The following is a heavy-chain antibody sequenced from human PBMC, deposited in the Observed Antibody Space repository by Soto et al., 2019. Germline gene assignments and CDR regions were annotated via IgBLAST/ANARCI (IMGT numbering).Heavy chain of an antibody. CDR2: TYYRSKWYN. CDR1: GDSVSSNSAA. J-gene: IGHJ3*02. D-gene: IGHD3-16*02. CDR3: ARDLSPYDYIWGSYRGDAFDI. Sequence: SQTLSLTCAISGDSVSSNSAAWNWIRQSPSRGLEWLGRTYYRSKWYNDYAVSVKSRITINPDTSKNQFSLQLNSVTPEDTAVYYCARDLSPYDYIWGSYRGDAFDIWGQGTMVTVSS. V-gene: IGHV6-1*01.